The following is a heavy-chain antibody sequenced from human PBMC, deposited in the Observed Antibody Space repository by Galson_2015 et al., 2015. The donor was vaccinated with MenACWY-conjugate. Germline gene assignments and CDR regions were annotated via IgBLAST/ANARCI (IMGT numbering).Heavy chain of an antibody. CDR2: IYYSGST. V-gene: IGHV4-59*01. D-gene: IGHD6-19*01. Sequence: ETLSLTCSVSGASISTDYWSWIRQPPGKGLGWIGYIYYSGSTKYNPSLKTRITMSLDTSENQFSLKLSSVTAADTAVYYCARWVAVKMIEYCGQGTLVTVSS. CDR3: ARWVAVKMIEY. J-gene: IGHJ4*02. CDR1: GASISTDY.